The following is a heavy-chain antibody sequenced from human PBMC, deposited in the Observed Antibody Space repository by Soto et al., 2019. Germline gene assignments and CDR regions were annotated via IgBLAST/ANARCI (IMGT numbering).Heavy chain of an antibody. D-gene: IGHD3-16*02. J-gene: IGHJ5*02. V-gene: IGHV1-69*13. CDR3: WAAPTFTFGGVIVHHQSKWFDP. CDR2: IIPIFGTA. Sequence: SVKVSCKASGGTFSSYAISWVRQAPGQGLEWMGGIIPIFGTANYAQKFQGRVTITADESTSTAYMELSSLRSEDTAVYYCWAAPTFTFGGVIVHHQSKWFDPWGQGTLVTVSS. CDR1: GGTFSSYA.